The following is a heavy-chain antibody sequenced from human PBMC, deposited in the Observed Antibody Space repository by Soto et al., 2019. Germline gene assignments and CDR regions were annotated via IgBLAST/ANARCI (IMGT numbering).Heavy chain of an antibody. CDR3: ARQNGDYQLGY. CDR2: IYYSGST. J-gene: IGHJ4*02. Sequence: QLQLQESGPGLVKPSETLSLTCTVSGGSISSSSYYWGWIRQPPGKGLEWIGSIYYSGSTYYNPSLKSRVTISVDTSKNQFSLKLSSVTAADTAVYYCARQNGDYQLGYWGQGTLVTVSS. D-gene: IGHD4-17*01. V-gene: IGHV4-39*01. CDR1: GGSISSSSYY.